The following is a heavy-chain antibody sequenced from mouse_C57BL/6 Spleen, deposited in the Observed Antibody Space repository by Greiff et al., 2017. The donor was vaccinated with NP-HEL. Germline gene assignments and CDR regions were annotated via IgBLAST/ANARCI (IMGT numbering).Heavy chain of an antibody. CDR1: GYTFTSYG. Sequence: QVQLQQSGAELARPGASVKLSCKASGYTFTSYGISWVKQRTGQGLEWIGEVYPRSGNTYYNEKFKGKGTLTADKSSSAAYMELRSLTSEDSAVYFCARRSLDGYDGNYWGQGNTLTVSS. V-gene: IGHV1-81*01. J-gene: IGHJ2*01. CDR2: VYPRSGNT. CDR3: ARRSLDGYDGNY. D-gene: IGHD2-2*01.